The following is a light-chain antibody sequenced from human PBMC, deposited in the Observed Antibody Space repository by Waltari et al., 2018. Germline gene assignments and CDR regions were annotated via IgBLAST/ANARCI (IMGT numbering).Light chain of an antibody. CDR3: QQRSNWPPALT. V-gene: IGKV3-11*01. J-gene: IGKJ4*01. CDR1: QSVSSY. CDR2: DAS. Sequence: EIVLTQSPATLSSSPGERATLACRASQSVSSYLAWYQQKPGKAPRLLIYDASNRATGIPARFSGSGSGTDFTLTISSLEPEDFAVYYCQQRSNWPPALTFGGGTKVEIK.